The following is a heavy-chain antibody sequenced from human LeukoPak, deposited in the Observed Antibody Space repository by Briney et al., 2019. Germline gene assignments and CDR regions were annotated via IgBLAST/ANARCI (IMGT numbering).Heavy chain of an antibody. CDR2: ISYSSSII. V-gene: IGHV3-48*01. CDR3: ARDFFDG. CDR1: GFTFSTYS. Sequence: GGSLRLSCAASGFTFSTYSMKWVRQAPGKGLEWLSYISYSSSIIFYADSVKGRFTISRDNARNSLYLQMNSLRAEDTAVYYCARDFFDGWGQGTPVTVSS. J-gene: IGHJ4*02.